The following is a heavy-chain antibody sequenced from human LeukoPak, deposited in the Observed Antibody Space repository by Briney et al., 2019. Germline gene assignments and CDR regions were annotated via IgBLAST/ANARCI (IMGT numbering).Heavy chain of an antibody. CDR2: IRQDGIDK. CDR1: GFMFSGYW. CDR3: GRWGISAALDR. D-gene: IGHD2-15*01. Sequence: GGSLRLSCAASGFMFSGYWMGWVRQAPGKGLEWVANIRQDGIDKYYVDSVRGRFTISRDNAQSSLSLQMNSLRVEDSAVYYCGRWGISAALDRWGQGTLDTVSS. V-gene: IGHV3-7*01. J-gene: IGHJ5*02.